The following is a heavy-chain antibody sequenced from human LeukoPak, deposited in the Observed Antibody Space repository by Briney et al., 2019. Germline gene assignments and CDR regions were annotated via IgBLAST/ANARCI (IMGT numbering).Heavy chain of an antibody. Sequence: GGSLRLSCAASGFTLNTHWMSWVRQAPGKGLEWVANIKQDGSENYYVDSVKGRFTTSRDNAKNSVYLQMNRLRVEDTAVYYCARRSYRGVIGVYYYYYMDVWGKGTPVTVSS. CDR3: ARRSYRGVIGVYYYYYMDV. D-gene: IGHD3-16*02. CDR2: IKQDGSEN. V-gene: IGHV3-7*01. J-gene: IGHJ6*03. CDR1: GFTLNTHW.